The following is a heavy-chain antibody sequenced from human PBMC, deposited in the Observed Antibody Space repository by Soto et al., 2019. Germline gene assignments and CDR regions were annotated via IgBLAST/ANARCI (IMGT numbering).Heavy chain of an antibody. CDR3: ATSYGNAWYTY. Sequence: SETLSLTCAVSGGSISSGGDSWSWIRQPPGKGLEWIGYIHYTGSSYYNPSLKSRLTISVDRSKNQFTLQLTSVTVEDTAVYYWATSYGNAWYTYWGQGTQVTVSS. J-gene: IGHJ4*02. CDR2: IHYTGSS. V-gene: IGHV4-30-2*02. D-gene: IGHD6-13*01. CDR1: GGSISSGGDS.